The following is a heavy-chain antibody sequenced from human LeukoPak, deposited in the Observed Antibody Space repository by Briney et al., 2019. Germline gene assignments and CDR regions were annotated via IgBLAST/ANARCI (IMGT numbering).Heavy chain of an antibody. D-gene: IGHD2-2*01. CDR3: ARAVVPAAAYYYYGMDV. CDR2: IYHSGST. J-gene: IGHJ6*02. CDR1: GGSXSSSNW. Sequence: TLSLTCAVSGGSXSSSNWWSWVRPPPGKGLEWIGEIYHSGSTNYNPSLKSRVTISVDKSKNQFSLKLSSVTAADTAVYYCARAVVPAAAYYYYGMDVWGQGTTVTVSS. V-gene: IGHV4-4*02.